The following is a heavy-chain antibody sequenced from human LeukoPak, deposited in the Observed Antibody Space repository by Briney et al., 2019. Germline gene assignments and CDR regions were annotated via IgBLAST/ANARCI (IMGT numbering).Heavy chain of an antibody. CDR2: INHSGST. CDR1: GGSFSGYY. J-gene: IGHJ6*03. D-gene: IGHD3-10*01. CDR3: ARTGSYYYYYMDV. V-gene: IGHV4-34*01. Sequence: SETLSLTCAVYGGSFSGYYWSWIRQPPGKGLEWIGEINHSGSTNYNPSLKSRVTISVDTSKNQFSLKLSSVTAAATAVYYCARTGSYYYYYMDVWGKGTTVTVSS.